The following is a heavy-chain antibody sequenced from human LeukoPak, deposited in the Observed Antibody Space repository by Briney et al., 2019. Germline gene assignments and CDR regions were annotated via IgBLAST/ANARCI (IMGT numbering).Heavy chain of an antibody. CDR2: ISYDGSNK. CDR1: GFTFSSYG. J-gene: IGHJ3*02. D-gene: IGHD4-23*01. CDR3: ARRHGGIDAFDI. V-gene: IGHV3-30*03. Sequence: GRSLRLSCAASGFTFSSYGMHWVRQAPGKGLEWVAVISYDGSNKYYADSVKGRFTISRDNSKNTLYLQMNSLRAEDTAVYYCARRHGGIDAFDIWGQGTMVTVSS.